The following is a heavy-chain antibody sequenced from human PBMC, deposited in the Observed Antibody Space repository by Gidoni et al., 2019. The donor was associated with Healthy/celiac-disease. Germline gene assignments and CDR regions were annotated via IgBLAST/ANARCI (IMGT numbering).Heavy chain of an antibody. CDR2: IYYSGST. J-gene: IGHJ6*03. CDR1: GGAISSGDYY. CDR3: ARGPSSPQLGADYYYYMDV. V-gene: IGHV4-30-4*01. Sequence: QVQLQESGPGLVKPSQTLSLTCTVSGGAISSGDYYGSWIRQPPGRGLEWIGYIYYSGSTYYTPSLKSRVTISVDTSKNQFSLKLSSVTAADTAVYYCARGPSSPQLGADYYYYMDVWGKGTTVTVSS. D-gene: IGHD6-6*01.